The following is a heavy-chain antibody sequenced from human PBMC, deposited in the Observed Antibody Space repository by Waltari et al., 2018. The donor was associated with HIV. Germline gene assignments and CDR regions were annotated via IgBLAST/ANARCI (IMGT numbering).Heavy chain of an antibody. Sequence: QVQLVQSGAEVKKPGASVKLSCKSSGYTFITHILQWVQQAPGHELEWRAASDPSSVNKMYAEKFHGRLTVRSDSYTTTVYMELFGLKSEDTAVYYCAPVLTSGWYADYWGRGTQVTVSS. J-gene: IGHJ4*01. V-gene: IGHV1-46*01. CDR3: APVLTSGWYADY. D-gene: IGHD6-19*01. CDR2: SDPSSVNK. CDR1: GYTFITHI.